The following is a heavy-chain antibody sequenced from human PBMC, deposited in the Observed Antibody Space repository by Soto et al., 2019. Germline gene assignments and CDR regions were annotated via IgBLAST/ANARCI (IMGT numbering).Heavy chain of an antibody. CDR1: GGTFSRYA. D-gene: IGHD3-22*01. V-gene: IGHV1-69*01. CDR2: IIPIFGTA. CDR3: ARRPEGSGYYDWFDP. Sequence: QVQLVQSGAEVKKPGSSVKVSCKASGGTFSRYAISWVRQAPGQGLEWMGGIIPIFGTANYAQKFQGRVTIIADESTSTAYMELSRLRSEDTAVYYCARRPEGSGYYDWFDPWGQGTLVTVSS. J-gene: IGHJ5*02.